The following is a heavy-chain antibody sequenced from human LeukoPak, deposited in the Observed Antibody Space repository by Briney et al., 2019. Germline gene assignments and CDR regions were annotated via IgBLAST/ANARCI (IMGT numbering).Heavy chain of an antibody. CDR2: IWYDGSNK. J-gene: IGHJ4*02. Sequence: GGSLRLSCAASGFTFSSYAMHWVRQAPGKGLEWVAVIWYDGSNKYYADSVKGRFTISRDNSKNTLYLQMISLRAEDTAVYYCARGPVWFGELSFDYWGQGTLVTVSS. CDR3: ARGPVWFGELSFDY. V-gene: IGHV3-33*08. D-gene: IGHD3-10*01. CDR1: GFTFSSYA.